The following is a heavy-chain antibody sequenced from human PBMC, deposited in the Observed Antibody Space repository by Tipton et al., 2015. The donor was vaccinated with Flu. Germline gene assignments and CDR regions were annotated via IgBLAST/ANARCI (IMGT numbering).Heavy chain of an antibody. J-gene: IGHJ4*02. D-gene: IGHD3-10*02. CDR1: GYSIRSAYY. CDR3: ARHTGDSVRGLIDY. V-gene: IGHV4-38-2*01. Sequence: TLSLTCSVSGYSIRSAYYWGWVRRPPGKGLEWIGTIFHSGTTYYNPSLKTRLTISVGTSKNQFSLRLSSVTAADTAVYYCARHTGDSVRGLIDYWGQGTLVTVSS. CDR2: IFHSGTT.